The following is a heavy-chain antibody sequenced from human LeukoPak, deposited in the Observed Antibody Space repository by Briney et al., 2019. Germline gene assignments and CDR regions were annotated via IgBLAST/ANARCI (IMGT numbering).Heavy chain of an antibody. CDR3: AKPRGLDYYDSSVILDY. CDR1: EFTFSSYN. J-gene: IGHJ4*02. Sequence: GGSLRLSCAASEFTFSSYNMQWVRQAPGKGLEWVAGTSYDGSKKFYADSVKGRFTISRDNSQNTLFLQMNSLRPEDTAVYYCAKPRGLDYYDSSVILDYWGQGTLVTVSS. CDR2: TSYDGSKK. D-gene: IGHD3-22*01. V-gene: IGHV3-30*18.